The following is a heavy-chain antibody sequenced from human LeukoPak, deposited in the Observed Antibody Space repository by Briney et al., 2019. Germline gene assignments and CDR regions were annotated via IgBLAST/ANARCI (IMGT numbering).Heavy chain of an antibody. V-gene: IGHV3-53*04. CDR2: IYSGGST. CDR3: ARERYCSSTSCYPFDY. Sequence: PGGSLRLSCAASGFTVSSNYMSWVRQAPGKGLEWVSVIYSGGSTYYADSAKGRFTISRHNSKNTLYLQMNSLRAEGTAVYYCARERYCSSTSCYPFDYWGQGTLVTVSS. CDR1: GFTVSSNY. D-gene: IGHD2-2*01. J-gene: IGHJ4*02.